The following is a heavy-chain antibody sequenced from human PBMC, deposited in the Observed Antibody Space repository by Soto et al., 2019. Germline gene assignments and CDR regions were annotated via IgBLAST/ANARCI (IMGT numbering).Heavy chain of an antibody. CDR3: ARVRAVFPIAVAGTPNWCEH. CDR1: GGSISSGGYY. J-gene: IGHJ5*02. V-gene: IGHV4-31*02. CDR2: IYYSGST. Sequence: NPSETLSLTCTVSGGSISSGGYYWSWILHHPGKGLEWIGYIYYSGSTYYNPSLKSRVTISVDTSKNPFSLKLSSVTAADTAVYYCARVRAVFPIAVAGTPNWCEHWDKGNIVVVSA. D-gene: IGHD6-19*01.